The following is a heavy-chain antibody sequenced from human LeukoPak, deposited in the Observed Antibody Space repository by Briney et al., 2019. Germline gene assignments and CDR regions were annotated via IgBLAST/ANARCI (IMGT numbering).Heavy chain of an antibody. Sequence: QPGGSLRLSCAASGFTFTSHAMSWVRQAPGKGLEWVSSISGSGGSTYYADSVKGRFTISRDNSKNTLYVQMSSLRAEDTAIYYCAKAPIYCGGDCFSYWGQGTLVTVSS. CDR3: AKAPIYCGGDCFSY. V-gene: IGHV3-23*01. J-gene: IGHJ4*02. D-gene: IGHD2-21*01. CDR2: ISGSGGST. CDR1: GFTFTSHA.